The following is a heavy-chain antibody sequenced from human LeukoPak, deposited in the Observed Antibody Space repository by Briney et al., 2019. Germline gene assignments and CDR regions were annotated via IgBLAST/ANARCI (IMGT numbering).Heavy chain of an antibody. CDR2: IKSKTDGWTT. CDR3: AKCPIVATIYYFDY. D-gene: IGHD5-12*01. Sequence: GGSLRLSCAASGFTFSNAWMSWVRQAPGKGLEWVGRIKSKTDGWTTDYAAPVKGRFTISRDDSKNTLYLQMSSLRAEDTAVYYCAKCPIVATIYYFDYWGQGTLVTVSS. V-gene: IGHV3-15*01. J-gene: IGHJ4*02. CDR1: GFTFSNAW.